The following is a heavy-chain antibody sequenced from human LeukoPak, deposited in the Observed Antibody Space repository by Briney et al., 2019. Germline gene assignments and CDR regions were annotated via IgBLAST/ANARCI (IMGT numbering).Heavy chain of an antibody. CDR1: GFTFSSYA. D-gene: IGHD1-26*01. V-gene: IGHV3-64*01. CDR3: ARRSSGNYPYSYFDY. CDR2: ISNNGGST. Sequence: GGSLRLSCAASGFTFSSYAMHWVRQAPGKGLEYVSAISNNGGSTYYTNSVKGRFATSRDNSKNTLYLQMGSLRAEDMAVYYCARRSSGNYPYSYFDYWGQGTLVTVSS. J-gene: IGHJ4*02.